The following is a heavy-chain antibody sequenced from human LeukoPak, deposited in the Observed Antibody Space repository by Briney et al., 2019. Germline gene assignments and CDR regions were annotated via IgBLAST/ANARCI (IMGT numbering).Heavy chain of an antibody. CDR1: GFTFSNYG. V-gene: IGHV3-23*01. CDR2: ISHSGVNT. CDR3: GKVSSSSRYCWNDY. D-gene: IGHD2-2*01. J-gene: IGHJ4*02. Sequence: PGGSLRLSCAASGFTFSNYGMSWVRQAPGKGLQWVSVISHSGVNTYYADSVKGRFTISRDSSKNTLFLQMNSLRAEDTAVYYCGKVSSSSRYCWNDYWGQGTLVTVSS.